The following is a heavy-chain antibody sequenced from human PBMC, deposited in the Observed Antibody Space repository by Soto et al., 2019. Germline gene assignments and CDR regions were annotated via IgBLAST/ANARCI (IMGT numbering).Heavy chain of an antibody. CDR1: GGSFSGYY. CDR2: INHSGST. V-gene: IGHV4-34*01. J-gene: IGHJ6*02. Sequence: SETLSLTCAVYGGSFSGYYWSWIRQPPGKGLEWIGEINHSGSTNYNPSLKSRVTISVDTSKNQFSLKLSSVTAADTAVYYCARGRCSSTSCYYIFRNYYYYGMDVWGQGTTVTVSS. D-gene: IGHD2-2*01. CDR3: ARGRCSSTSCYYIFRNYYYYGMDV.